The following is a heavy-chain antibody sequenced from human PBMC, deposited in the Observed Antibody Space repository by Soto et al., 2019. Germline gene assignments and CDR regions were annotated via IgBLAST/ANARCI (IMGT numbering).Heavy chain of an antibody. CDR2: IIPIFGTA. CDR3: ARSTLRIAARLECAFDI. D-gene: IGHD6-6*01. Sequence: AVKVPCKASAVTFSSYAISWVRQAPGQGLEWMGGIIPIFGTANYAQKFQGRVTITADESPSTAYMELSSLRSEDTDVYYSARSTLRIAARLECAFDIWGQGTMVTVSS. J-gene: IGHJ3*02. V-gene: IGHV1-69*13. CDR1: AVTFSSYA.